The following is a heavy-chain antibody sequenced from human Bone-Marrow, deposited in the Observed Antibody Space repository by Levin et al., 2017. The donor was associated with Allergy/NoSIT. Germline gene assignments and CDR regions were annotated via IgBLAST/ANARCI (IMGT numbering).Heavy chain of an antibody. CDR2: IQSESDGGKT. V-gene: IGHV3-15*01. CDR1: GFTFSNVW. D-gene: IGHD3-22*01. J-gene: IGHJ4*02. Sequence: SCAASGFTFSNVWMSWVRQAPGKGLEWVGRIQSESDGGKTDYAAPVRGRFSISRNDSKNTLYLQMNSLKTDDTAVYYCTTRHSSGAYGEYWGQGTLVTVSS. CDR3: TTRHSSGAYGEY.